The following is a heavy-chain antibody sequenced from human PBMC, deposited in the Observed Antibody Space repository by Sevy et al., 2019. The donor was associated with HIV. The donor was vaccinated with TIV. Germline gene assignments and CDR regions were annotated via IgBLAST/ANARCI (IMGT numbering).Heavy chain of an antibody. J-gene: IGHJ3*02. CDR1: GFTFSSYS. CDR3: ARGGQTYDAFDI. Sequence: GGSLRLSCAASGFTFSSYSMNWVRQAPGKGLEWVSSISGISNYIYYADSVKGRFSISRDNAKNSLYLQMNSLRAEDTAIYYCARGGQTYDAFDIWGQGTMVTVSS. V-gene: IGHV3-21*01. CDR2: ISGISNYI. D-gene: IGHD6-25*01.